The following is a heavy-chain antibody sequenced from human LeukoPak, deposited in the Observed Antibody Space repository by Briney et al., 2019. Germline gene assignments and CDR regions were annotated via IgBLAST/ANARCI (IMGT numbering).Heavy chain of an antibody. CDR1: GFTFSSFE. CDR2: ISGSATTI. CDR3: ARRALPDF. V-gene: IGHV3-48*03. D-gene: IGHD2-21*02. Sequence: GGSLRLSCEASGFTFSSFEMNWVRRAPGKGLELVSYISGSATTIYYADSVKGRFTISRDNAKNSLYLQMNSLRAEDTAVYYCARRALPDFWGQGTLVTVSS. J-gene: IGHJ4*02.